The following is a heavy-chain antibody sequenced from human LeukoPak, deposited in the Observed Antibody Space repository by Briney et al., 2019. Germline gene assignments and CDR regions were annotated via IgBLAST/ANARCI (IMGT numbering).Heavy chain of an antibody. CDR1: GGSISSYY. Sequence: SETLSLTCTVSGGSISSYYWSWIRQPPGKGLEGIGYIYYSGSTNYNPSLKSRVAISVDTSKNQFSLKLNSVPAADTAVYYCARGYCSSTICFQYFHHWGQGTLVTVSS. D-gene: IGHD2-2*01. V-gene: IGHV4-59*01. CDR3: ARGYCSSTICFQYFHH. J-gene: IGHJ1*01. CDR2: IYYSGST.